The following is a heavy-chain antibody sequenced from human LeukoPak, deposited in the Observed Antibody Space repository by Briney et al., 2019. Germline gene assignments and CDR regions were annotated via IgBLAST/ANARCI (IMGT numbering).Heavy chain of an antibody. V-gene: IGHV4-61*01. J-gene: IGHJ4*02. CDR3: ASEGAGTFDY. D-gene: IGHD6-13*01. CDR1: GGSVSSGSYY. Sequence: SETLSLICTVSGGSVSSGSYYWSWIREPPGKGLEWIGYIYYSGSTNYNPSLKSRVTISVDTSKNQFSLKLSSVTAADTAVYYCASEGAGTFDYWGQGTLVTVSS. CDR2: IYYSGST.